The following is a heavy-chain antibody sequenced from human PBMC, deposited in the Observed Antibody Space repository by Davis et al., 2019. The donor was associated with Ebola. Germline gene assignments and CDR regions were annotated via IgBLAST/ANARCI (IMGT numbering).Heavy chain of an antibody. V-gene: IGHV3-23*01. CDR2: ISGSGGST. J-gene: IGHJ4*02. CDR1: GFTFSSYA. CDR3: AKDRAGSGSSIDY. Sequence: GESLKISCAASGFTFSSYAMSWVRQAPGKGLEWVSAISGSGGSTYYADSVKGRFTISRDNSKNTLYLQMNSLRAEDTAVYYCAKDRAGSGSSIDYWGQGTLVTVSS. D-gene: IGHD1-26*01.